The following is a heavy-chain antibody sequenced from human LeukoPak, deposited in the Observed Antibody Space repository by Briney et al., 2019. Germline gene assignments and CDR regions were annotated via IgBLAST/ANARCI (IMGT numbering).Heavy chain of an antibody. J-gene: IGHJ4*02. CDR2: IYYSGST. D-gene: IGHD1-1*01. CDR1: GGSISSSSYY. V-gene: IGHV4-39*01. Sequence: SETLSLTCSVSGGSISSSSYYWGWIRQSPGEGLGWSGSIYYSGSTYYNPSLESRVTTSVDTSKNQFSLKLSSVTAADTAVYFCARRAYSAAYWKHFDYWGQGTLVTVSS. CDR3: ARRAYSAAYWKHFDY.